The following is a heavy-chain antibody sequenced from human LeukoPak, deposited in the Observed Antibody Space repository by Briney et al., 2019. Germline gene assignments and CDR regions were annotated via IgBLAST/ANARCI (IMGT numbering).Heavy chain of an antibody. Sequence: SAGSLRLSCTSSTFVLGCYWMHWVRQVPGGGLVWVARMSSDGTGTNYAESVKGRFTISRDNTKNSLYLQMNSLRVEDTAVYYCARGGAGYFFDFWGQGTLVTVSS. V-gene: IGHV3-74*01. CDR1: TFVLGCYW. CDR3: ARGGAGYFFDF. D-gene: IGHD6-19*01. CDR2: MSSDGTGT. J-gene: IGHJ4*02.